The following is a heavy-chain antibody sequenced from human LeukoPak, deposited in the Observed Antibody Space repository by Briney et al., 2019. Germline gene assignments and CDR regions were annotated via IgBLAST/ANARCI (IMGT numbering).Heavy chain of an antibody. J-gene: IGHJ4*02. D-gene: IGHD6-13*01. CDR1: GFTFSTYS. CDR3: ARGAAVGTSRFDY. Sequence: GGSLRLSCAASGFTFSTYSMNWVRQTPGKGLEWVSYISTSGSTTYYADSVRGRFTISRDNAKSLLYLQMNSLRAEDTAVYYCARGAAVGTSRFDYWGQGTLVTVSS. CDR2: ISTSGSTT. V-gene: IGHV3-48*01.